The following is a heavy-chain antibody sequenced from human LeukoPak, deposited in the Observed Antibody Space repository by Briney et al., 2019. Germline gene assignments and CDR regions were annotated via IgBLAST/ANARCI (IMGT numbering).Heavy chain of an antibody. CDR1: GYTFTSYD. J-gene: IGHJ4*02. V-gene: IGHV1-8*01. CDR3: ARGPGLRCSGGSCYYDY. D-gene: IGHD2-15*01. CDR2: MNPNSGNT. Sequence: GASVKVSFKASGYTFTSYDINWVRQATGQGLEWMGWMNPNSGNTGYAQKFQGRVTITRNTSISTAYMELSSLRSEDTAVYYCARGPGLRCSGGSCYYDYWGQGTLVTVSS.